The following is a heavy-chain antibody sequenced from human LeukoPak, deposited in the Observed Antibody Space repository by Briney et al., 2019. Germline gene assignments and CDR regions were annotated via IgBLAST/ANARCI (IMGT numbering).Heavy chain of an antibody. J-gene: IGHJ4*02. V-gene: IGHV3-7*03. Sequence: GGSLRLSCAASGFTFSSYWMSWVRQAPGKGLEWVANIKQDGSEKYYVDSVKGRFTISRDNAKNSLYLQMNSLRAEDTAVYYCAKDTSSGWPYSFDYWGQGTLVTVSS. CDR1: GFTFSSYW. D-gene: IGHD6-19*01. CDR2: IKQDGSEK. CDR3: AKDTSSGWPYSFDY.